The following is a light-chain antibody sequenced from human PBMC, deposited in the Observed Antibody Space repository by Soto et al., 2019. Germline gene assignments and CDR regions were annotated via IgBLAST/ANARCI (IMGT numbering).Light chain of an antibody. CDR3: SSFPGTTTLDV. J-gene: IGLJ1*01. Sequence: QSVLTQPASVSGSHGQSITISCTGTSSDVGAYKYVSWYQQHPGKAPKLIIYGVSNRPSGVSNRFSGSKSGNTAFLTISGLQPEDEADYYCSSFPGTTTLDVFGTGTKVTVL. CDR1: SSDVGAYKY. CDR2: GVS. V-gene: IGLV2-14*03.